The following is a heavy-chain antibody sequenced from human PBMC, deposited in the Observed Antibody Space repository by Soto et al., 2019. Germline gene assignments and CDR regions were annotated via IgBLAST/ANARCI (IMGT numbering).Heavy chain of an antibody. V-gene: IGHV6-1*01. CDR1: GDSVSSNSAA. D-gene: IGHD3-22*01. Sequence: SQTLSLTCAISGDSVSSNSAAWNWIRQSPSRGLEWLGRTYYRSKWYNDYAVSVKSRITINPDTSKNQFSLQLNSVTPEDTAVYYCARGYYDSSGFYYYYMDVWGKGTTVTVSS. CDR3: ARGYYDSSGFYYYYMDV. CDR2: TYYRSKWYN. J-gene: IGHJ6*03.